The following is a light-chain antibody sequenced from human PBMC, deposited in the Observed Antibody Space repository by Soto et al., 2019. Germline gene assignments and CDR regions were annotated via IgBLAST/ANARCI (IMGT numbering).Light chain of an antibody. J-gene: IGKJ5*01. Sequence: ETVMTQSPATLSVSPVERVTLSCRASQSVSSKLAWYQQKPGQAPRLLIYGASNRATGIPARFSGSGSGTEFTLSISSLQSEDSAVYYCQQYNNWPPITFGQGTRLRL. CDR2: GAS. CDR1: QSVSSK. V-gene: IGKV3D-15*01. CDR3: QQYNNWPPIT.